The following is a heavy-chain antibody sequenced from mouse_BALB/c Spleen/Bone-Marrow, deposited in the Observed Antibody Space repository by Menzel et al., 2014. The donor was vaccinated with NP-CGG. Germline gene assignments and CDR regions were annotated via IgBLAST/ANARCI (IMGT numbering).Heavy chain of an antibody. D-gene: IGHD2-1*01. CDR1: GFNIKDTY. Sequence: EVQLQQSGAELVKPGASVKLSCTASGFNIKDTYMHWVKQRPEQGLEWIGRIDPANGNTKYDPKFQGKATITADTSSNTAYLQLSSLTSGDTAVYYCARYGNYCYAMDYWGQGTSVTVSS. V-gene: IGHV14-3*02. CDR2: IDPANGNT. CDR3: ARYGNYCYAMDY. J-gene: IGHJ4*01.